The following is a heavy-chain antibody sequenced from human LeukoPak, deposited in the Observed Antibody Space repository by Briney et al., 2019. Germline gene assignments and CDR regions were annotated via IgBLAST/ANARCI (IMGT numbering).Heavy chain of an antibody. V-gene: IGHV2-70*11. Sequence: SGPALVKPTQTLTLNCTFSGFSLSTGGMCVSWIRQPPGKALEWLARIDWDDDKYYSTSLKTMLTISNDASKNQVVLTMTNMDPVDTATYYCARIGGNWFDPWSQGTLVTVSS. J-gene: IGHJ5*02. CDR3: ARIGGNWFDP. CDR1: GFSLSTGGMC. D-gene: IGHD1-26*01. CDR2: IDWDDDK.